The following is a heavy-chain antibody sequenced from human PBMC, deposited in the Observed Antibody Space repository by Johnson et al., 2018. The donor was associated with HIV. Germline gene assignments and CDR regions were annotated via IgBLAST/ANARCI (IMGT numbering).Heavy chain of an antibody. Sequence: VQLVESGGGLIQPGGSLRLSCVASGFTVSSNYMNWVRQAPGKGLEWVSIIYSAGTTYYADSVKGRFTISRDNSKNTLYLQMNSLRAEDTALYYCARAVGGSYHDAFDIWGQGTMVTVSS. V-gene: IGHV3-66*03. CDR2: IYSAGTT. CDR1: GFTVSSNY. J-gene: IGHJ3*02. CDR3: ARAVGGSYHDAFDI. D-gene: IGHD1-26*01.